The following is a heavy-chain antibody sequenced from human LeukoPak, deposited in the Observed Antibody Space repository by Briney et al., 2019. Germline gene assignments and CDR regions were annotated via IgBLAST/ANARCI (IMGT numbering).Heavy chain of an antibody. CDR2: IWYDGSSQ. Sequence: PGGSLRLSCAASGFTFSSYGVHWVRQAPGKGLEWAAFIWYDGSSQYADSVKGRFTISRDNSKSTLYLQMNSLRAEDTAVYYCATKQWLAPPPDSWGQGTPVTVSS. CDR3: ATKQWLAPPPDS. CDR1: GFTFSSYG. D-gene: IGHD6-19*01. J-gene: IGHJ4*02. V-gene: IGHV3-30*02.